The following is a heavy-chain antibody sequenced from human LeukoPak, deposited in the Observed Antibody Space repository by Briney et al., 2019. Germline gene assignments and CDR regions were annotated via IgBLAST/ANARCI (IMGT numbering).Heavy chain of an antibody. J-gene: IGHJ4*02. Sequence: SETLSLTCTVSGGSISSYYWSWIRQPPGKGLEWIGYIYYSGSTNYNPSLKSRVTISVDTSKNQFSLKLGSVTAADTAVYYCARTGIAAATYYFDYWGQGTLVTVSS. D-gene: IGHD6-13*01. V-gene: IGHV4-59*08. CDR3: ARTGIAAATYYFDY. CDR1: GGSISSYY. CDR2: IYYSGST.